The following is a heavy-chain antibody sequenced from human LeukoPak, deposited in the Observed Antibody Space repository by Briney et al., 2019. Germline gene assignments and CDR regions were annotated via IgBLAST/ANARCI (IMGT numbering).Heavy chain of an antibody. J-gene: IGHJ4*02. D-gene: IGHD3-16*02. Sequence: SETLSLTCTVSVGSISNYYWSWIRQPAGKGLEWIGRIYTSGSTNYNPSLKSRVTMSVDTSKNQFSLKFSSETAADTAVYYCARAYVWGSYRYAGFDYWGQGTLVTVSS. V-gene: IGHV4-4*07. CDR1: VGSISNYY. CDR3: ARAYVWGSYRYAGFDY. CDR2: IYTSGST.